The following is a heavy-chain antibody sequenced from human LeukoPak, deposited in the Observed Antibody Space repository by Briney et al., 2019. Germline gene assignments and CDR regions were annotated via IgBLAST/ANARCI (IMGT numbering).Heavy chain of an antibody. D-gene: IGHD2-2*01. Sequence: GGSLRLSCAASGFTFSSYAMSWVRQAPGKGLEWVSAISGSGGSTYYADSVKGRFTISRDNFKNTLYLQMNSLRAEDTAVYYCAKNLKRIVVVPAATSGGITASDYWGQGTLVTVSS. CDR1: GFTFSSYA. J-gene: IGHJ4*02. V-gene: IGHV3-23*01. CDR2: ISGSGGST. CDR3: AKNLKRIVVVPAATSGGITASDY.